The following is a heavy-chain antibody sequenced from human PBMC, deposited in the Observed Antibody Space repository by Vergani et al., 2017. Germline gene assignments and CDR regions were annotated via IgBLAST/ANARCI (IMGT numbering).Heavy chain of an antibody. CDR1: GGSISSGGYY. CDR3: ARGASWYGSYYYYYMDV. CDR2: IYYSGST. Sequence: QVQLQESGPGLVKPSQTLSLTCTVSGGSISSGGYYWSWIRQHPGKGLEWIGYIYYSGSTYYNPSLKSRVTISVDTSKNQFSLKLSAVTAADTAVYYCARGASWYGSYYYYYMDVWGKGTTVTVSS. D-gene: IGHD6-13*01. J-gene: IGHJ6*03. V-gene: IGHV4-31*03.